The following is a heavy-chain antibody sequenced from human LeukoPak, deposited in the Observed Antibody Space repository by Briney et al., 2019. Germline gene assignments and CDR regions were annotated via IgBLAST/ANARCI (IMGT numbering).Heavy chain of an antibody. CDR1: GFTFDDYT. CDR3: AKDIRGGFDY. CDR2: ISWDGGST. D-gene: IGHD3-10*01. V-gene: IGHV3-43*01. J-gene: IGHJ4*02. Sequence: QPGGSLRLSCAASGFTFDDYTMHWVRQAPGKGLEWVSLISWDGGSTYYADSVKGRFTISRDNSKNSLYLQMNSLRTEDTALYYCAKDIRGGFDYWGQGTLVTVSS.